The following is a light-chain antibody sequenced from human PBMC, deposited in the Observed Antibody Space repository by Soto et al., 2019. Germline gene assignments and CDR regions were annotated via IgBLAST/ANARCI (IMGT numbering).Light chain of an antibody. CDR3: QQYNDWPPYT. Sequence: EIVLTQSPGTLSLSPGEGGTLSCRASQSISSSYLAWYQQKPGQSPRLLIYAASSRATGIPDRFSGSGSGTDFTLTISRLEPEDFAVYYCQQYNDWPPYTFGQGTKLETK. V-gene: IGKV3-20*01. CDR2: AAS. J-gene: IGKJ2*01. CDR1: QSISSSY.